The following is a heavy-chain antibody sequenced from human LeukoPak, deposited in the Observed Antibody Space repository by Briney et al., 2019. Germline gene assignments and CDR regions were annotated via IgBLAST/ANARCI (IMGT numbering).Heavy chain of an antibody. D-gene: IGHD6-19*01. CDR2: IYHSGST. CDR1: GYSISSGYY. V-gene: IGHV4-38-2*02. J-gene: IGHJ4*02. CDR3: ARGIAVAGSIFGY. Sequence: SETLSLTCTVSGYSISSGYYWGWIRQPPGKGLEWIGSIYHSGSTYYNPSLKSRVTISVDTSKNQFSLKLSSVTAADTAVYYCARGIAVAGSIFGYWGQGTLVTVSS.